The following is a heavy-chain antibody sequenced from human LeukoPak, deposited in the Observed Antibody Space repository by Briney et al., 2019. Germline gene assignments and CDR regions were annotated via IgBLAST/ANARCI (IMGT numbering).Heavy chain of an antibody. D-gene: IGHD3-3*01. CDR1: GYSISSGYY. CDR3: ARSAPYYDFWTGYYDALYYMDV. V-gene: IGHV4-38-2*02. Sequence: SETLSLTCTVSGYSISSGYYWGWIRQPPGKGLEWIGSIYHSGSTYYNPSLKSRVTISVDTSKNQFSLKLSSVTAADTAVYYCARSAPYYDFWTGYYDALYYMDVWGKGTTVTVSS. J-gene: IGHJ6*03. CDR2: IYHSGST.